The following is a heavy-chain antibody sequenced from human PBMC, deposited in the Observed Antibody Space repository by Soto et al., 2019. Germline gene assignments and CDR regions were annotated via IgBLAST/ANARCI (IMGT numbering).Heavy chain of an antibody. V-gene: IGHV4-31*03. Sequence: SETLSLSCTVSGGSISSGGYYWSWIRQHPGKGLEWIGYIYYSGSTYYNPSLKSRVTISVDTSKNQFSLKLSSVTAADTAVYYCARMYYYDSSGYSYFDYRGQGTLVTVSS. J-gene: IGHJ4*02. CDR1: GGSISSGGYY. CDR2: IYYSGST. CDR3: ARMYYYDSSGYSYFDY. D-gene: IGHD3-22*01.